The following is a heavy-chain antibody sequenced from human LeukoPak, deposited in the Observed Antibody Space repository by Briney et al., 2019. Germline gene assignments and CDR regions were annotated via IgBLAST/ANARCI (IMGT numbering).Heavy chain of an antibody. CDR2: IYYSGST. J-gene: IGHJ4*02. CDR1: GGSVSSGGYY. CDR3: ARVGYCSSTSCYLASDY. D-gene: IGHD2-2*01. Sequence: SQTPSLTCTVSGGSVSSGGYYWSWIRQHPGKGLEWIGYIYYSGSTYYNPSLKSRVTISVDTSKNQFSLKLSSVTAADTAVYYCARVGYCSSTSCYLASDYWGQGTLVTVSS. V-gene: IGHV4-31*03.